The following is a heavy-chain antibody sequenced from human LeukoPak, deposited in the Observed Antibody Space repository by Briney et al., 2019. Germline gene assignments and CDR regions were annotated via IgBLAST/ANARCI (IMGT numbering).Heavy chain of an antibody. CDR2: IKEDGSEK. J-gene: IGHJ4*02. V-gene: IGHV3-7*04. CDR1: GFTFTSFW. Sequence: GGSLRLSCAASGFTFTSFWMSWVRQAPGKGLEWVANIKEDGSEKYYVDSAKGRFTISRDNAKNSLYLQVNSLRAEDTAVYYCARDLHMGYRDGYNWLGIFDYWGQGTLVTGSS. D-gene: IGHD5-24*01. CDR3: ARDLHMGYRDGYNWLGIFDY.